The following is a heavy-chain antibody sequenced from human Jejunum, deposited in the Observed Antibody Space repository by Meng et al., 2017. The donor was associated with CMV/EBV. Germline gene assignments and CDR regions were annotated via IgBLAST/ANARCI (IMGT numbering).Heavy chain of an antibody. CDR1: GYTFTSYD. J-gene: IGHJ4*02. V-gene: IGHV1-18*01. CDR2: ISPYNGNT. D-gene: IGHD3-22*01. CDR3: ARGVVTMIRYYFDY. Sequence: SGYTFTSYDINWVRQATGQGLEWMGWISPYNGNTHYVQKLQGRVTMTTDTSTSTAYMELRSLRSDDTAVYYCARGVVTMIRYYFDYWGQGTLVTVSS.